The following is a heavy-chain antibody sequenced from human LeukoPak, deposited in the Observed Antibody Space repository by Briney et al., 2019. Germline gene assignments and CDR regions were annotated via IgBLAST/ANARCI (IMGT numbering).Heavy chain of an antibody. CDR2: IIPILGIA. V-gene: IGHV1-69*04. J-gene: IGHJ5*02. Sequence: SVKVSCKASGGTFSSYAISWVRQAPGQGLEWMGRIIPILGIANYAQKFQGRVTITADESTSTAYMELSSLRAEDTAVYYCAKDPLLQATEVWFGPWGQGTLVTVSS. CDR1: GGTFSSYA. D-gene: IGHD1-1*01. CDR3: AKDPLLQATEVWFGP.